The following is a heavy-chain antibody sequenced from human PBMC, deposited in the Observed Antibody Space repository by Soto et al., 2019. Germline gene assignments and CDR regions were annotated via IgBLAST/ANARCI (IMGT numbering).Heavy chain of an antibody. J-gene: IGHJ4*02. CDR3: AKVLRESGYCTRTSCLYYFEY. CDR1: GFNFNNFA. Sequence: VQLLESGGGLVQPGGSLRLSCGASGFNFNNFAMSWVRQAPGKGLEWVSTISDSGSTYYTDSVKGPFTISRDNSKNTLYLQMNSPRAEDTAFYYCAKVLRESGYCTRTSCLYYFEYWGRGPLVTVSS. CDR2: ISDSGST. V-gene: IGHV3-23*01. D-gene: IGHD2-2*03.